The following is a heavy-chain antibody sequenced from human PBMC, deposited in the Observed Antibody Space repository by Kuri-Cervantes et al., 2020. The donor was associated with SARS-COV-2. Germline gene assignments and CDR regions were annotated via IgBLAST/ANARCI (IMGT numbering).Heavy chain of an antibody. V-gene: IGHV3-30-3*01. Sequence: LSLTCAASGFTFSSYAMHWVRQAPGKGLEWVAVISYDGSNKYYADSVKGRFTISRDNSKNTLYLQMNSLRAEDTAVYYCARHGIVVVPAAKGDDWFDPWGQGTLVTVSS. CDR2: ISYDGSNK. CDR1: GFTFSSYA. CDR3: ARHGIVVVPAAKGDDWFDP. D-gene: IGHD2-2*01. J-gene: IGHJ5*02.